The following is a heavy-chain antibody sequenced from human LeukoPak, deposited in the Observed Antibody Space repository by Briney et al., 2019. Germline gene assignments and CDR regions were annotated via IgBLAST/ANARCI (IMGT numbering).Heavy chain of an antibody. D-gene: IGHD4-17*01. CDR2: INHSGST. V-gene: IGHV4-34*01. CDR3: ARDLYSDVNHFDY. CDR1: GGSFSGYY. Sequence: SETLSLTCAVYGGSFSGYYWSWIRQPPGKGLEWIGEINHSGSTNYNPSLKSRVTISVDTSKNQFSLKLSSLTAADTAVYYCARDLYSDVNHFDYWGQGTLVTVYS. J-gene: IGHJ4*02.